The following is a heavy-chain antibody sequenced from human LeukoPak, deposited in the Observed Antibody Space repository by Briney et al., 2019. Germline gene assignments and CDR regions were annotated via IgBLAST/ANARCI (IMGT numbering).Heavy chain of an antibody. CDR1: GFTLSTYN. D-gene: IGHD3-3*01. Sequence: GGSLRLSCAASGFTLSTYNMNWVRQAPGKGLEWLSSISSSSTYIYYADSVKGRFTISRDNAKNSLYLQMNTLRVEDTAVYYCARAHITIFGVVTYPFDYWGQGTLVTVSS. V-gene: IGHV3-21*01. CDR3: ARAHITIFGVVTYPFDY. CDR2: ISSSSTYI. J-gene: IGHJ4*02.